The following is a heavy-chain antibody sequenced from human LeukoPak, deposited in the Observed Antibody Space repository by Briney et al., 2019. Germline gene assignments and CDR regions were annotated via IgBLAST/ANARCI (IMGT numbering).Heavy chain of an antibody. J-gene: IGHJ4*02. CDR2: IYHSGST. V-gene: IGHV4-38-2*01. D-gene: IGHD1-20*01. CDR3: AAGIPYNWNDGIFDY. CDR1: GYSLSSGYY. Sequence: SETLSLTCAVSGYSLSSGYYWGWIRPPPGKGLEWIGSIYHSGSTYYNPSLKSRVTISVDTSKNQFSLKLSSVTAADTAVYYCAAGIPYNWNDGIFDYWGQGTLVTVSS.